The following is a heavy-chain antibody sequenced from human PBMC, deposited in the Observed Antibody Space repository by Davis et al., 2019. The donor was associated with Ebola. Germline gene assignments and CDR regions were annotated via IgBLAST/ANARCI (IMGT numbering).Heavy chain of an antibody. CDR3: ARARVGISYWFDL. D-gene: IGHD2-21*01. Sequence: MPSETLSLTCTVSGGSISSGDYFWSWIRQPPGKGLEWIGYIYYSGSTYYNPSLKSRVTISVDTSKNQFSLKLSSVTAADTAVYYCARARVGISYWFDLWGQGTLVTVSS. CDR2: IYYSGST. CDR1: GGSISSGDYF. V-gene: IGHV4-30-4*01. J-gene: IGHJ5*02.